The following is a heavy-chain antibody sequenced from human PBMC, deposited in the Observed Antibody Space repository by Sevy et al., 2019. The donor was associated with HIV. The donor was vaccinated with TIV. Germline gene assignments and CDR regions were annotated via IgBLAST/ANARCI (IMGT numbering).Heavy chain of an antibody. CDR1: GYTFTSYG. D-gene: IGHD3-22*01. V-gene: IGHV1-18*01. Sequence: ASVKVSCKASGYTFTSYGISWVRQAPGQGLEWMGWISAYNGNTNYAQKLQGRDTMTTDTSTSTAYMELRSLRSDDTAVYYCARDAQYYYDSSGYYLTGAFDIWGQGTMVTVSS. J-gene: IGHJ3*02. CDR3: ARDAQYYYDSSGYYLTGAFDI. CDR2: ISAYNGNT.